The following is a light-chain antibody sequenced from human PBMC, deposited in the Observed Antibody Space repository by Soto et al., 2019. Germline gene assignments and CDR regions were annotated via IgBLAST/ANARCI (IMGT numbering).Light chain of an antibody. J-gene: IGKJ2*01. Sequence: EIVMTQSPVTLYVSPGERATLSCRASQSVSSKLAWYQQKPGQAPRLLIYGASTRATGIPARFSGSGSGTEFTLSISSLQSEDFAGYYCQQYNNWPQTFGQGTKLEIK. V-gene: IGKV3-15*01. CDR2: GAS. CDR3: QQYNNWPQT. CDR1: QSVSSK.